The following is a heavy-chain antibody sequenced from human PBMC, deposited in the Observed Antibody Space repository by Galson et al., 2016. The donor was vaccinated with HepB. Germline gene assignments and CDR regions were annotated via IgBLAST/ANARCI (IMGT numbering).Heavy chain of an antibody. V-gene: IGHV4-38-2*01. J-gene: IGHJ6*02. CDR1: GYSISSGYY. CDR2: IYHSGST. CDR3: ARGIYCGGDCYIDYYGMDV. D-gene: IGHD2-21*02. Sequence: ETLSLTCAVSGYSISSGYYWGWIRQPPGKGLEWIGSIYHSGSTYYNPSLKSRVTISVETSKTQFSLKLSSVTAADTAVYYCARGIYCGGDCYIDYYGMDVWGQGTTVTVSS.